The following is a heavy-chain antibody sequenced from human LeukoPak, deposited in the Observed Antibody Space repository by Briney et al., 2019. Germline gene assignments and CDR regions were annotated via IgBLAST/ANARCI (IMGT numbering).Heavy chain of an antibody. D-gene: IGHD5-18*01. J-gene: IGHJ4*02. CDR3: ARERGYSYGYGDY. Sequence: PGGSLRLSCAASGFTFSDYSMSWVRQAPGKGLEWVSLITSSSDSIYYTDSVRGRFTISRDNAKNSLYLQMDSLRAEDTAVYYCARERGYSYGYGDYWGQGTLVTVSS. CDR1: GFTFSDYS. V-gene: IGHV3-48*01. CDR2: ITSSSDSI.